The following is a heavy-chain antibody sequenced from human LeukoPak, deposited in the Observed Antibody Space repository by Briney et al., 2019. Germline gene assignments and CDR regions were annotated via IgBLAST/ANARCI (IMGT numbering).Heavy chain of an antibody. V-gene: IGHV7-4-1*02. CDR2: INTNTGNP. CDR3: AVQYGENYYYMDV. J-gene: IGHJ6*03. CDR1: GYTFTSYT. D-gene: IGHD3-10*01. Sequence: ASVKVSCKASGYTFTSYTLNWVRQAPGQGLEWMGWINTNTGNPTYAQGFTGRFVFSLDTSVSTAYLQISSLKAEDTAVYYCAVQYGENYYYMDVWGKGTTVTVSS.